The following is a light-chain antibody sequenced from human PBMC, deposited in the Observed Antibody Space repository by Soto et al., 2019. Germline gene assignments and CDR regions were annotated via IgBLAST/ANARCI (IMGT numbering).Light chain of an antibody. CDR3: QQYHYWPPIT. J-gene: IGKJ5*01. CDR1: QSVNTN. V-gene: IGKV3-15*01. CDR2: GAS. Sequence: IVLTQSPGTLSLSPGERATLSCRASQSVNTNLAWYQQKPGQAPRLLIYGASNRATGIPARFSGSGSGTEFALTISSLQSEDFAVYYCQQYHYWPPITFGQGTRLEIK.